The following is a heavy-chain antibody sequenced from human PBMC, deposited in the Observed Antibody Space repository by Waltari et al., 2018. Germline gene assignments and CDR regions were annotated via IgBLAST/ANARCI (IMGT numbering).Heavy chain of an antibody. CDR1: GYSLIELA. V-gene: IGHV1-24*01. J-gene: IGHJ4*02. Sequence: QVQLVQSGAEVKKPGASVKVSCKVSGYSLIELAIHWVRQAPGKGLEWVGGFDAEDDETVFAQKFRGRVIMTEDTSIDTAYMELNNLRSEDTAVYCATDGVGASTVVPNYDFWGQGTLITVSS. CDR2: FDAEDDET. D-gene: IGHD4-17*01. CDR3: ATDGVGASTVVPNYDF.